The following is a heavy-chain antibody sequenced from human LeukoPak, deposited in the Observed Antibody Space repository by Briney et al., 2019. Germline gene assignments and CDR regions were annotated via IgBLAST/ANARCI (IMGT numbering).Heavy chain of an antibody. CDR3: ARGAPGY. CDR2: INHSGST. Sequence: SETLSLTCAVYGGSFSGYAWTWMRQPPGKGLEWIGEINHSGSTNYNPSLKSRVTISVDTSKNQFSLKLTSVTAADTAVYYCARGAPGYWGQGTLVTVSS. V-gene: IGHV4-34*01. J-gene: IGHJ4*02. CDR1: GGSFSGYA.